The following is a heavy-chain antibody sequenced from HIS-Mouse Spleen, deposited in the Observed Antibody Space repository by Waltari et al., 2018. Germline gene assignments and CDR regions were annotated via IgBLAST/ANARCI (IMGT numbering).Heavy chain of an antibody. CDR3: ARDGYSGYGHDAFDI. Sequence: QLQLQESGPGLVKPSETLSLTCTVSGGSISSSSYYWGWIRQPPGKGLEWIGRIYYRGSTYDKPSLKSRVTISVDTSKNQFSLKLSSVTAADTAVYYCARDGYSGYGHDAFDIWGQGTMVTVSS. D-gene: IGHD5-12*01. V-gene: IGHV4-39*07. J-gene: IGHJ3*02. CDR2: IYYRGST. CDR1: GGSISSSSYY.